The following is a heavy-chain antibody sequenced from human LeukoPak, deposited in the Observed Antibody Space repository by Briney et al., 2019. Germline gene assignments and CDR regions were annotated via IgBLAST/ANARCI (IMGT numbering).Heavy chain of an antibody. V-gene: IGHV5-51*03. D-gene: IGHD3-16*01. Sequence: PGESLKISCKGSGYSFTSYWIGWVRQMPGKGLEWMGIIYPGDSDTRYSPSFQGQVTISADKSISTAYLQWSSLKASDTAMYYCARLLFTFGRVPYYFDYWGQGTLVTVSS. J-gene: IGHJ4*02. CDR1: GYSFTSYW. CDR2: IYPGDSDT. CDR3: ARLLFTFGRVPYYFDY.